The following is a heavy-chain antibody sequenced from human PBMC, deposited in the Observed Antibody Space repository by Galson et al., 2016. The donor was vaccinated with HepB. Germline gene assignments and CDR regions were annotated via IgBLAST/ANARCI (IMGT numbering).Heavy chain of an antibody. CDR1: GFTFSSYG. CDR3: AKSGSYYGVDHVDY. Sequence: SLRLSCAASGFTFSSYGMHWVRQAPGKGLEWVAVISYDGSNKYYADSVKGRFTISRDNSKNTLYLQMNRLRAEDTAVYYCAKSGSYYGVDHVDYWGQGTLVTVSS. CDR2: ISYDGSNK. V-gene: IGHV3-30*18. D-gene: IGHD1-26*01. J-gene: IGHJ4*02.